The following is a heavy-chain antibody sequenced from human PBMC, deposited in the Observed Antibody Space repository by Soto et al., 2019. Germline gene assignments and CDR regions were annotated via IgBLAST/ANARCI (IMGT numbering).Heavy chain of an antibody. CDR2: ISVYNGNT. Sequence: QVQLVQSGAEVKKPGASVKVSCKASGYTFTKYGISWVRQAPGQGLEWMGWISVYNGNTHYAEQPKDRVTMNTDTSTSPAFMELRSLTSDDTAVSFCARGPNFYGSGSYYNVGGVSYYYYMDVWGKGTTVTVSS. CDR1: GYTFTKYG. D-gene: IGHD3-10*01. V-gene: IGHV1-18*01. J-gene: IGHJ6*03. CDR3: ARGPNFYGSGSYYNVGGVSYYYYMDV.